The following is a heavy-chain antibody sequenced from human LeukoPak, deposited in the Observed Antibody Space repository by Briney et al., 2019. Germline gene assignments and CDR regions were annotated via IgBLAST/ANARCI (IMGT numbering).Heavy chain of an antibody. CDR3: ARDLTYYDSSGYPISGI. CDR2: ISSSSSYI. Sequence: GGSLRLSCAASGSTFSSYSMNWVRQAPGKGLEWVSSISSSSSYIYYADSVKGRFTISRDNAKNSLYLQMNSLRAEDTAVYYCARDLTYYDSSGYPISGIWGQGTMVTVSS. J-gene: IGHJ3*02. CDR1: GSTFSSYS. V-gene: IGHV3-21*01. D-gene: IGHD3-22*01.